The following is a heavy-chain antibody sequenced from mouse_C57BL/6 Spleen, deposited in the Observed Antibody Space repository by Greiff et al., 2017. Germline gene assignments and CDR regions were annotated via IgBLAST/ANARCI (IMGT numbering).Heavy chain of an antibody. Sequence: VQLQQSGPELVKPGASVKISCKASGYTFTDYYMNWVKQSHGKSLEWIGDINPNNGGTSYNQKFKGKATLTVDKSSSTAYMELRSLTSEDSAVYYCARSGYGYYYAMDYWGQGTSVTVSS. J-gene: IGHJ4*01. CDR3: ARSGYGYYYAMDY. D-gene: IGHD2-2*01. CDR2: INPNNGGT. V-gene: IGHV1-26*01. CDR1: GYTFTDYY.